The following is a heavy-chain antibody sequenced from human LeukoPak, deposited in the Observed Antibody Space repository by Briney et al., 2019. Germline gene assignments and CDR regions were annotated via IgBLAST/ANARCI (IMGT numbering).Heavy chain of an antibody. V-gene: IGHV4-59*01. D-gene: IGHD6-19*01. CDR1: GGSISGYY. CDR2: IYYSGST. J-gene: IGHJ4*02. CDR3: ARAPGIAVAGAIVTPVFAERSPGATFDY. Sequence: PSETLSLTCTVSGGSISGYYWSWIRQPPGKGLEWIGYIYYSGSTNYKPSLKSRVTISVDTSKNQFSLKLSSVTAADTAVYYCARAPGIAVAGAIVTPVFAERSPGATFDYWGQGTLVTVSS.